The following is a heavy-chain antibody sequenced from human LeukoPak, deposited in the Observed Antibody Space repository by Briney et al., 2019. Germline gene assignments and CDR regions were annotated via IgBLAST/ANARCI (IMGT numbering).Heavy chain of an antibody. CDR2: INPKRGGT. Sequence: ASVKVSCKASGYTFTDYFMHWVRQAPGQGLEWMGWINPKRGGTVYAQKFQGRVTMNRDTSSSTAYMELSRLRFVDTVVYYCARGPRITIFGVVMANDAFDIWGQGTMVTVSS. CDR1: GYTFTDYF. J-gene: IGHJ3*02. CDR3: ARGPRITIFGVVMANDAFDI. V-gene: IGHV1-2*02. D-gene: IGHD3-3*01.